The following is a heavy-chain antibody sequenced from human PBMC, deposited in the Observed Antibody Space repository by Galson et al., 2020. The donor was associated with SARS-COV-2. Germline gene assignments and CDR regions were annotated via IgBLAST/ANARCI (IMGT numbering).Heavy chain of an antibody. D-gene: IGHD6-13*01. Sequence: GGSLRLSCAASGFTFSTYWLHWVRQVPGKGLVWVSRINSDGSTTGYADSAKGRFTISRDNAKNTLYLQMDSLRAEDTAVYYFGRSSGSEQHWGQGTLVTVSS. CDR3: GRSSGSEQH. V-gene: IGHV3-74*01. CDR1: GFTFSTYW. CDR2: INSDGSTT. J-gene: IGHJ4*01.